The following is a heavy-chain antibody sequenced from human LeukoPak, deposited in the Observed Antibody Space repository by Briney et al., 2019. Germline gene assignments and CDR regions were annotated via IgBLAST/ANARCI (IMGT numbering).Heavy chain of an antibody. V-gene: IGHV3-7*01. CDR1: GFTFSSYG. CDR2: INQDGSEK. J-gene: IGHJ3*02. D-gene: IGHD2-2*01. Sequence: GGSLRLSCAASGFTFSSYGMHWVRQAPGKGLEWVANINQDGSEKYYVDSVKGRFTVSRDNAKNSLHLEMNSLRAEDTGLYHCASAGLVPTVGALLDAFDIWGQGTMVTVSS. CDR3: ASAGLVPTVGALLDAFDI.